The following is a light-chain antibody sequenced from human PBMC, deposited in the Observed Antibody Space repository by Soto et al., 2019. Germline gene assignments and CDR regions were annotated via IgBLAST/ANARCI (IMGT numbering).Light chain of an antibody. J-gene: IGLJ3*02. Sequence: QSALTQPASVSGSPGQSITISCTGTSSDVGGYNYVSWYQQHPGKAAKLMIYEVSNRPSGVSNRFSGSKSGNTASLTISGLQAEDEAYYYCSSYTSSSTLWVFGGGTKLTVL. V-gene: IGLV2-14*01. CDR1: SSDVGGYNY. CDR3: SSYTSSSTLWV. CDR2: EVS.